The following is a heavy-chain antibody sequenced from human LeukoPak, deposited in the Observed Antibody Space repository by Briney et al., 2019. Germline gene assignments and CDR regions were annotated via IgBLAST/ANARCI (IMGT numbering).Heavy chain of an antibody. CDR2: ISASDNSR. J-gene: IGHJ6*02. CDR3: TRPYTMDV. CDR1: GFTFSNYS. V-gene: IGHV3-23*01. Sequence: GGSLRLSCAASGFTFSNYSMNRVRQAPGKGLEWVSTISASDNSRYYADSVKGRFTISRDNSEDTLYLQMNSLRAEDTAVYYCTRPYTMDVWGQGTTVTVSS. D-gene: IGHD4-11*01.